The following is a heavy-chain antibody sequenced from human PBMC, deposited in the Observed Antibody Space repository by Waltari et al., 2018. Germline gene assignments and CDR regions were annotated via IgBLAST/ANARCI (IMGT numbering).Heavy chain of an antibody. D-gene: IGHD6-13*01. Sequence: EVQLVESGGGLVQPGGSLRLSCAASGFTFRSYWMSCVRQASRKGLEWVANITQDGSEKYYVDSVKGRFTISRDNAKNSLYLQMNSLRAEDTAVYYCARERIAAADTYLDYWGQGTLVTVSS. J-gene: IGHJ4*02. CDR2: ITQDGSEK. CDR1: GFTFRSYW. V-gene: IGHV3-7*01. CDR3: ARERIAAADTYLDY.